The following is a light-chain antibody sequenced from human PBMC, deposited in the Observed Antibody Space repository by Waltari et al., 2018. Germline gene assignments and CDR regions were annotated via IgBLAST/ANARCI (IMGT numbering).Light chain of an antibody. CDR1: QDIGTW. CDR3: QQFDTYPWT. V-gene: IGKV1-5*03. J-gene: IGKJ1*01. CDR2: KAS. Sequence: DIQLTQSPSTLSASVGDRVTITCRASQDIGTWLAWYQQKPGKAPKLLLYKASRLQSGVPSRFSGRASGTEFTLTISSLQPEDFATFYCQQFDTYPWTFGQGTKVDIK.